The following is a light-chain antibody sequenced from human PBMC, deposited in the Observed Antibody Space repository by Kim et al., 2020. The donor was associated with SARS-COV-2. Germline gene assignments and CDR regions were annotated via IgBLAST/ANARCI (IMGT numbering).Light chain of an antibody. J-gene: IGLJ3*02. CDR3: QSADSSGTSQV. V-gene: IGLV3-25*03. CDR2: KDS. CDR1: ALPKQY. Sequence: SYELTQPPSVSVSPGQTARITCSGDALPKQYAYWYQQKPGQAPVLVIYKDSERPSGIPERFSGSSSGTTVTSTISGVQAEDEADYYCQSADSSGTSQVFG.